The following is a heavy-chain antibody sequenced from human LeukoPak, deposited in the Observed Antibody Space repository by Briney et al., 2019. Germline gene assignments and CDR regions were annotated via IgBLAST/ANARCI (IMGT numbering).Heavy chain of an antibody. D-gene: IGHD2-15*01. CDR3: TRGPEDIVVVVAADY. CDR1: GFTFGDYA. CDR2: IRSKAYGGTT. V-gene: IGHV3-49*03. Sequence: GGSLRLSCTASGFTFGDYAMSWFRQAPGKGLEWVGFIRSKAYGGTTEYAASVKGRFTISRDDSKSIAYLQMNSLKTEDTAVYYCTRGPEDIVVVVAADYWGQGTLVTVPS. J-gene: IGHJ4*02.